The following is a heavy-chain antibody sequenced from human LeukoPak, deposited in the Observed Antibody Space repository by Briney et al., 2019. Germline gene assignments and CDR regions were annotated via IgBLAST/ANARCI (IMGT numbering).Heavy chain of an antibody. V-gene: IGHV4-59*01. CDR1: GGSISSYY. Sequence: SETLSLTCTVSGGSISSYYWSWIRQPPGKGLEWIGYIYYSGSTNYNPSLKSRVTISVDTSKNQFSLKLSSVTAADTAVYYCARYCSSTSCNVDYWGQGTLVTVSS. J-gene: IGHJ4*02. CDR3: ARYCSSTSCNVDY. D-gene: IGHD2-2*01. CDR2: IYYSGST.